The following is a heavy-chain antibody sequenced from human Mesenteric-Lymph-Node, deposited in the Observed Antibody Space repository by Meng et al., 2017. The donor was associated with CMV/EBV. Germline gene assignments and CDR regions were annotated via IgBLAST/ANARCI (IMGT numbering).Heavy chain of an antibody. CDR1: GFTFSSSW. CDR2: IKCDDSEK. V-gene: IGHV3-52*01. Sequence: GGSLRLSCAASGFTFSSSWMHWVCQAPEEGLEWVADIKCDDSEKYYVDSVKGRLTISRDNAKKSLYLQVNSLRAEDMTVYYCVGGGRAYYDFWSGYHHFDYWGQGTMVTVSS. D-gene: IGHD3-3*01. CDR3: VGGGRAYYDFWSGYHHFDY. J-gene: IGHJ4*02.